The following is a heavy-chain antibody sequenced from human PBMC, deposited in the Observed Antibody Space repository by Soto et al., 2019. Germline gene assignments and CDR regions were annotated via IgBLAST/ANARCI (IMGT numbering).Heavy chain of an antibody. Sequence: QLQLQESGSGLVKPSQTLSLTCAVSGGSISSGGYSWSWIRQPPGKGLEWIGYIYHSGSTYYNPSLKSRVXXXVXXSKNQCSLKLSSVTAADTAVYYCARGMTTVTPLDYWGQGTLVTVSS. CDR2: IYHSGST. CDR1: GGSISSGGYS. D-gene: IGHD4-4*01. CDR3: ARGMTTVTPLDY. J-gene: IGHJ4*02. V-gene: IGHV4-30-2*01.